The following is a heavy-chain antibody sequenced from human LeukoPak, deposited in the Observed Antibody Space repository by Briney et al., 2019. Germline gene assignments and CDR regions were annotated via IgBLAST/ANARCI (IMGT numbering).Heavy chain of an antibody. D-gene: IGHD3-9*01. CDR3: ARDHVRASELRYFDWLLPRMNYYYYYYMDV. CDR2: IDQDGSDE. Sequence: PGGSLRLSCVASGFTFRMYYMSWVRQAPGKGLEGVANIDQDGSDEYYVDSVKGRFTISRDNAKNSLYLQMNSLRSDDTAVYYCARDHVRASELRYFDWLLPRMNYYYYYYMDVWGKGTTVTISS. J-gene: IGHJ6*03. CDR1: GFTFRMYY. V-gene: IGHV3-7*03.